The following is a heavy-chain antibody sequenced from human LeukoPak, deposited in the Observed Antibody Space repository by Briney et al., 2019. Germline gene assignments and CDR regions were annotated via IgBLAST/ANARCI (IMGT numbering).Heavy chain of an antibody. D-gene: IGHD3-3*01. CDR3: ARWRYDFWSGYSDY. CDR2: INTFSGST. Sequence: GASVKVSCKVSGYIFTVYGISWVRQAPGQGLEWMGWINTFSGSTYYAQKFRGRVTMTTDTSTSTAYMDLRSLRSDDTAVDYCARWRYDFWSGYSDYWGQGTLVTVSS. CDR1: GYIFTVYG. J-gene: IGHJ4*02. V-gene: IGHV1-18*01.